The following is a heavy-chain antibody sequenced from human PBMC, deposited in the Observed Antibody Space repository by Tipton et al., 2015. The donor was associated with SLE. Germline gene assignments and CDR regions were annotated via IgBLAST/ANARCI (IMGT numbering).Heavy chain of an antibody. J-gene: IGHJ4*02. CDR2: IYYSGNT. D-gene: IGHD6-13*01. Sequence: TLSLTCTVSGDSISSSSYYWGWIRQPPGKGLEWIGSIYYSGNTYYNPSLKSRVSISVDMSKNQFSLKLTSVTAADTAVYFCARFRSSWSYFDYWGQGTLVTVSS. CDR1: GDSISSSSYY. CDR3: ARFRSSWSYFDY. V-gene: IGHV4-39*07.